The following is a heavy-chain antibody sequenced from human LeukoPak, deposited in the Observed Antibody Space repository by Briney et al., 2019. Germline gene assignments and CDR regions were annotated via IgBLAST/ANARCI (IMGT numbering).Heavy chain of an antibody. V-gene: IGHV3-48*01. D-gene: IGHD6-13*01. CDR3: ARRKLGTRTIAAAGPLDY. Sequence: GGSLRLSCAVTGFTLSNYCMNWVRQAPGKGLEWVSYIISSSRTVYYADSVKGRFTISRDNAQNSLDLQMNSLRAEDTAVYYCARRKLGTRTIAAAGPLDYWGQGTLVTVSS. CDR2: IISSSRTV. CDR1: GFTLSNYC. J-gene: IGHJ4*02.